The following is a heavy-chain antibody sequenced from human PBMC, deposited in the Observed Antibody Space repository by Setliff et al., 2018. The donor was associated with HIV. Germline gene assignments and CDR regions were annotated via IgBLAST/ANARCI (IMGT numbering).Heavy chain of an antibody. V-gene: IGHV4-59*01. Sequence: NPSETLSLTCMVSGDPNSSTYWSWIRQPPGKGLDWIGFIYYTGAPDYNPSFKSRVTISLDTSKTQYSLKLSSVTAADTAVYYCARGQPQGGGTYWSAFDIWG. D-gene: IGHD1-26*01. CDR3: ARGQPQGGGTYWSAFDI. J-gene: IGHJ3*02. CDR1: GDPNSSTY. CDR2: IYYTGAP.